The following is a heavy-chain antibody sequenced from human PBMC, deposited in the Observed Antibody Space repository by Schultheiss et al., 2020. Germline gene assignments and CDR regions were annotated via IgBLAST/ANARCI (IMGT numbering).Heavy chain of an antibody. D-gene: IGHD6-19*01. Sequence: GGSLRLSCAASGFTFSSYGMHWVRQAPGKGLEWVAVISYDGSNKYYADSVKGRSTISRDNSKNTLYLQMNSLRAEDTAVYYCAREVAVAGTRFYYYYGMDVWGQGTTVTVS. V-gene: IGHV3-30*03. CDR3: AREVAVAGTRFYYYYGMDV. J-gene: IGHJ6*02. CDR2: ISYDGSNK. CDR1: GFTFSSYG.